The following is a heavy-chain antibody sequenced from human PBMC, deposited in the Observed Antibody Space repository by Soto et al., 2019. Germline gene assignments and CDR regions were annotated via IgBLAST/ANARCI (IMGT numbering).Heavy chain of an antibody. Sequence: PSETLSLTCTVSGGSISSYYWSWIRQPPGKGLEWIGYIYYSGSTNYNPSLKSRVTISVDTSKNQFSLKLSSVTAADTAVYYCARGTHYDFWSGYYLDYWGQGTLVTVSS. V-gene: IGHV4-59*01. CDR3: ARGTHYDFWSGYYLDY. CDR2: IYYSGST. J-gene: IGHJ4*02. CDR1: GGSISSYY. D-gene: IGHD3-3*01.